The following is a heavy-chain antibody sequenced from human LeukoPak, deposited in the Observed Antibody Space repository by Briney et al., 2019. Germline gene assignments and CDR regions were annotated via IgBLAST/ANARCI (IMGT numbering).Heavy chain of an antibody. CDR3: ARRADSSGYFVS. CDR1: GTSFTSYW. Sequence: GESLKTSCKATGTSFTSYWIAWLRQLAGKGLEWMGIIYPGDSDTRYSPSFQGQVTTSADKSISTAYLQWSSLKASDTAMYYCARRADSSGYFVSWGQGTLVTVSS. D-gene: IGHD3-22*01. V-gene: IGHV5-51*01. J-gene: IGHJ5*01. CDR2: IYPGDSDT.